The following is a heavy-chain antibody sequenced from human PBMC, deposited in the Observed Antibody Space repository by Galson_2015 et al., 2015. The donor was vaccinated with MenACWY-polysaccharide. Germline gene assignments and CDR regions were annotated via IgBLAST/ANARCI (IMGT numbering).Heavy chain of an antibody. D-gene: IGHD6-19*01. CDR3: AKDRGPDTSGWAEAFDM. CDR2: IWFDGSNT. Sequence: SLRLSCAASGFTFSTYGMHWVRQAQQAPGKGLEWVAIIWFDGSNTYYSDSVRGRVTISRDNSKNTLHLQVNSLRAEDTAVYYCAKDRGPDTSGWAEAFDMWGQGTMVTVSS. CDR1: GFTFSTYG. J-gene: IGHJ3*02. V-gene: IGHV3-33*06.